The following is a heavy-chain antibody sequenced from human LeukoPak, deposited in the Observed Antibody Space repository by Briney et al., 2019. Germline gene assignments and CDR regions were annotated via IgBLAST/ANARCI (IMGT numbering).Heavy chain of an antibody. CDR2: IIPIFGTA. Sequence: GASVKVSCKASGYTFTGYYMHWVRQAPGQGLEWMGRIIPIFGTANYAQKFQGRVTITTDESTSTAYMELSSLRSEDTAVYYCAGAGWPFDYWGQGTLVTVSS. V-gene: IGHV1-69*05. J-gene: IGHJ4*02. CDR3: AGAGWPFDY. D-gene: IGHD6-19*01. CDR1: GYTFTGYY.